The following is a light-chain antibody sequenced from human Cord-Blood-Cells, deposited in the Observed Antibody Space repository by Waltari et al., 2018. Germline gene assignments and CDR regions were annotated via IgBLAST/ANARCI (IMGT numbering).Light chain of an antibody. J-gene: IGLJ1*01. CDR1: SSDVGGYNY. CDR2: EVS. Sequence: QSALTQPASVSGSPGQSITISCTGTSSDVGGYNYVSWYQQHPGQAPKLMIYEVSNRPSGVSNRFSGSKSGNTASLTISGLQAEDEADYYCSSYTSSSTPLYVFGTGTKVTVL. V-gene: IGLV2-14*01. CDR3: SSYTSSSTPLYV.